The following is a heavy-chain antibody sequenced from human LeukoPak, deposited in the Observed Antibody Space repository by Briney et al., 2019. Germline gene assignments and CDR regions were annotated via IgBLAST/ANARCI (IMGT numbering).Heavy chain of an antibody. CDR3: ARRIGEIATMYYYYYGMDV. CDR1: GGSISSGGYS. CDR2: IYYSGSN. D-gene: IGHD5-24*01. Sequence: PSETLSLTCTVSGGSISSGGYSWSWFRQHPVKGLAWIGYIYYSGSNYYNPPLKSRVTISVDTSKNQFSLKLSSVTAADTAVYYCARRIGEIATMYYYYYGMDVWGQGTTVTVSS. V-gene: IGHV4-31*03. J-gene: IGHJ6*02.